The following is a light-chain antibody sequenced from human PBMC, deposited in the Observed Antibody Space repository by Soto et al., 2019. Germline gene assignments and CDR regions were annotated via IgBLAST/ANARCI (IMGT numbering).Light chain of an antibody. CDR2: RNN. CDR1: SSNIGSNF. Sequence: QSVLTQPPSASGTPGQRVTISCSGSSSNIGSNFVYWYQQLPGTAPKLLIYRNNQRPSGVPDRFSGSKSGTSASLAISGLRYEDEAGYYCAAWDDSLSGVVFGGGTKVTVL. CDR3: AAWDDSLSGVV. V-gene: IGLV1-47*01. J-gene: IGLJ2*01.